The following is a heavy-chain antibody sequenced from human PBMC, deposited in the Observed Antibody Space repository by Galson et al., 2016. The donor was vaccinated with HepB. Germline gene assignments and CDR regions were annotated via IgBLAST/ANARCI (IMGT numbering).Heavy chain of an antibody. CDR1: GHTFTGYY. J-gene: IGHJ4*02. D-gene: IGHD2-2*01. CDR2: INANSGGT. V-gene: IGHV1-2*02. CDR3: ARDRGRTSSPIDS. Sequence: VKVSCKAFGHTFTGYYMHWVRQAPGQGLEWMGWINANSGGTKYAQKFQGRVTMTRDTSISTAYMELSRLRSDDTAVYYCARDRGRTSSPIDSWGQGTLVTVSS.